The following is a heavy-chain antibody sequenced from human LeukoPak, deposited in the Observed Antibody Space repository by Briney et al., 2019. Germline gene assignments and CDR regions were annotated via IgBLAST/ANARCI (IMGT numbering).Heavy chain of an antibody. J-gene: IGHJ4*02. CDR3: ARASGSYAEGLDY. D-gene: IGHD1-26*01. CDR2: IYYSGST. Sequence: PSETLSLTCAVYGGSFSGYYWSWIRQPPGKGLEWIGYIYYSGSTNYNPSLKSRVTISVDTSKNQFSLKLSSVTAADTAVYYCARASGSYAEGLDYWGQGTLVTVSS. V-gene: IGHV4-59*01. CDR1: GGSFSGYY.